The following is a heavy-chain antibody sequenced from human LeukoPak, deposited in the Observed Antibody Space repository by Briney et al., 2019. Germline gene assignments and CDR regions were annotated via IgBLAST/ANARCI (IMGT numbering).Heavy chain of an antibody. D-gene: IGHD1-26*01. V-gene: IGHV3-53*01. CDR3: ARTGIVGATPIDY. CDR2: IYSGGST. CDR1: GFTVSSNY. Sequence: GGSLRLSCAASGFTVSSNYMSWVRQAPGKGLEWVSVIYSGGSTYYADSVKGRFTISRDNSKNTLYLQMNSLRAEDTAVYYCARTGIVGATPIDYWGQGTLVTVSS. J-gene: IGHJ4*02.